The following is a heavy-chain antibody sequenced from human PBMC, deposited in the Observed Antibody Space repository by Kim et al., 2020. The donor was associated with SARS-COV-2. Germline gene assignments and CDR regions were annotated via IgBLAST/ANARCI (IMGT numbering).Heavy chain of an antibody. V-gene: IGHV7-4-1*02. CDR3: ARDAVLLWFGRIYYYYGMDV. Sequence: ASVKVSCKASGYTFTSYAMNWVRQAPGQGLEWMGWINTNTGNPTYAQGFTGRFVFSLDTSVSTAYLQISSLKAEDTAVYYCARDAVLLWFGRIYYYYGMDVWDQGTTVTVSS. J-gene: IGHJ6*02. CDR2: INTNTGNP. CDR1: GYTFTSYA. D-gene: IGHD3-10*01.